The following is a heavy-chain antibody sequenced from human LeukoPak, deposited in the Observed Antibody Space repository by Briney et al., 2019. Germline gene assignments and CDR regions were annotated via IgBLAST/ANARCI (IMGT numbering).Heavy chain of an antibody. Sequence: ASVKVSCRASGYTFTSYGITWVRQAPGRGLEWMGWISGYNGKTNYGQKLQGRVTMTTDTSTNTAYMELRSLRSDDTAVYYCAREAAGFDYWGQGTLVTVSS. CDR3: AREAAGFDY. J-gene: IGHJ4*02. V-gene: IGHV1-18*01. D-gene: IGHD6-25*01. CDR1: GYTFTSYG. CDR2: ISGYNGKT.